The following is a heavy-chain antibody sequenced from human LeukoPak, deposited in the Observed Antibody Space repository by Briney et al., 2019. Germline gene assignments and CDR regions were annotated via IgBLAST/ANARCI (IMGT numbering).Heavy chain of an antibody. V-gene: IGHV3-21*01. CDR1: GFTFSSYS. Sequence: GGSLRLSCAASGFTFSSYSMNWVRQASGKGLEWVSSISSSSSCIYYADSVKGRFTISRDNAKNSLYLQMNSLRAEDTAVYYCARDPGYCSSTSCSPWGQGTLVTVSS. J-gene: IGHJ5*02. CDR2: ISSSSSCI. CDR3: ARDPGYCSSTSCSP. D-gene: IGHD2-2*01.